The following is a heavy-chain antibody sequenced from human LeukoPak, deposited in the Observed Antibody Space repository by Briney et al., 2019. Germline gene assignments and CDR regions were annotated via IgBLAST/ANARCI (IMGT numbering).Heavy chain of an antibody. CDR1: GFTFSSYS. CDR3: AKDREYSYVYDAFDM. J-gene: IGHJ3*02. D-gene: IGHD3-16*01. CDR2: ISSSSSTI. Sequence: GGSLRLSCAASGFTFSSYSMNWVRQAPGKGLEWVSYISSSSSTIYYADSVKGRFTISRDNSRNTLYLQMNTLRAEDTAVYYCAKDREYSYVYDAFDMGRQGTLVTVSS. V-gene: IGHV3-48*01.